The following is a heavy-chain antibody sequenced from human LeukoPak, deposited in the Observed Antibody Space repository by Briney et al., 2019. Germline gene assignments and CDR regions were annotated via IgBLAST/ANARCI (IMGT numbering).Heavy chain of an antibody. CDR1: GFAFSPYA. J-gene: IGHJ4*02. D-gene: IGHD2-15*01. Sequence: GGSLRLSCAASGFAFSPYAMNWVRQAPGKGLEWVSYITGDSNTIYYADSMKGRFTVSRDNAENSLYLQMNSLSAEDTAVYYCARDRMGGSFDYWGQGTLVTVSS. V-gene: IGHV3-48*01. CDR2: ITGDSNTI. CDR3: ARDRMGGSFDY.